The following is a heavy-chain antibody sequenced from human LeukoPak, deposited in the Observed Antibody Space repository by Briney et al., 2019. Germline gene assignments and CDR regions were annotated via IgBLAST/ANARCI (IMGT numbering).Heavy chain of an antibody. V-gene: IGHV4-59*08. CDR3: ARYRDGDRDISLDI. J-gene: IGHJ4*02. CDR2: INNRGTT. D-gene: IGHD4-17*01. Sequence: SETLSLTCTVSGDSITSDYWSWIRQPPGKGLEWIGFINNRGTTSYNPSPTSRVTISRDMSKNQFALKLSSVSGADTAVYYCARYRDGDRDISLDIWGQGTLVTVSS. CDR1: GDSITSDY.